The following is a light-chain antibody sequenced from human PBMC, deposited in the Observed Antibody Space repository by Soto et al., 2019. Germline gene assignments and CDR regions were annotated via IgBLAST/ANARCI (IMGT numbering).Light chain of an antibody. J-gene: IGKJ2*01. Sequence: EIVMTQSPTTLSVSPGESVTLSCRASQSVGSDLAWYQQIPGQAPRLLIYGASTRATGIPARFSGSGSATEVTLTISSLQSEDFAVYYCQQYNNWPPYTFGQGTKLEIK. CDR2: GAS. V-gene: IGKV3-15*01. CDR1: QSVGSD. CDR3: QQYNNWPPYT.